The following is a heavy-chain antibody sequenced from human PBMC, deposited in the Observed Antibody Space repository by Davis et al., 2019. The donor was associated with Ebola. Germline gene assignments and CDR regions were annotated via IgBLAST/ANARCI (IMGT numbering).Heavy chain of an antibody. CDR3: ARALSATYDYYVDV. CDR2: INPDSGGT. Sequence: AASVKVSCKTSGYIFSGYYMHWVRQAPGQGLEWMGWINPDSGGTIYAQKFQGRVTMTRDTSITTAYVELSGLTSDDTAIYYCARALSATYDYYVDVWGKGTAVTVSS. CDR1: GYIFSGYY. V-gene: IGHV1-2*02. D-gene: IGHD2-8*01. J-gene: IGHJ6*03.